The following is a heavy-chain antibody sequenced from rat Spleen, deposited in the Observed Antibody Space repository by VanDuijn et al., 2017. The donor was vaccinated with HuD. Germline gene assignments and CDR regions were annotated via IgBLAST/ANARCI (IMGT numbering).Heavy chain of an antibody. V-gene: IGHV5-7*01. D-gene: IGHD1-12*02. CDR3: ARHNGDGTYYYVGFAY. CDR1: GFTFSDYN. Sequence: EVQLVESGGGLVQPGRSLTLSCVVSGFTFSDYNMAWVRQAPEKGLEWVATISYDGSSTYYRDSVKGRFTISRDNAKNTLYLQMNSLRSEDTATYYCARHNGDGTYYYVGFAYWGQGTLVTVSS. J-gene: IGHJ3*01. CDR2: ISYDGSST.